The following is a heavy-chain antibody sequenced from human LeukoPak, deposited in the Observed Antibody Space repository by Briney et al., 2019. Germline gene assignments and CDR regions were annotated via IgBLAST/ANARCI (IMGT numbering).Heavy chain of an antibody. CDR3: AKEVRESAWYYFDY. V-gene: IGHV3-23*01. CDR1: GFTFNTYA. J-gene: IGHJ4*02. Sequence: GGSLRLSCAASGFTFNTYAMSWVRQAPGKGLEWVSGIRSSGVSTYYADSVKGRFTISRDNSKNPLYLQMNSLRAEDTAVYYCAKEVRESAWYYFDYWGQGTLVTVSS. CDR2: IRSSGVST. D-gene: IGHD3-10*01.